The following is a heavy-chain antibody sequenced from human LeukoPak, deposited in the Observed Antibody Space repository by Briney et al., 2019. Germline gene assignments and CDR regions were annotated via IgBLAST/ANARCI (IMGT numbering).Heavy chain of an antibody. CDR2: INPSGGST. CDR3: ARDGVAVAGPRGYNWFDP. CDR1: GYTFTSYY. V-gene: IGHV1-46*01. Sequence: GASVTVSCKASGYTFTSYYMNWVRQAPGQGLEWMGIINPSGGSTTNAQKFQGRVTMTRDMSTSTVYMELSSLRSEDTAGYYCARDGVAVAGPRGYNWFDPWGQGTLVTVSS. J-gene: IGHJ5*02. D-gene: IGHD6-19*01.